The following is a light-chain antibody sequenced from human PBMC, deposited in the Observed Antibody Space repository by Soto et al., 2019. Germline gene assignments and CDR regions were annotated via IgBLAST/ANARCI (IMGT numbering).Light chain of an antibody. Sequence: DIQMTQSPSSLSASVGDRVTITCRASQSISSNLNWYQQKPGKAPKLLIYTAARLQRGAPSRFSGSGSGTDFTLTIASLQLEDFPTYYCQQSNSLPPTFGHGTKVEIK. J-gene: IGKJ1*01. CDR2: TAA. V-gene: IGKV1-39*01. CDR1: QSISSN. CDR3: QQSNSLPPT.